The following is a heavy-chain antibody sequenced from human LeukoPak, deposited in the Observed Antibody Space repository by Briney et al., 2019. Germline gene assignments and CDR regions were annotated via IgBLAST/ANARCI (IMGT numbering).Heavy chain of an antibody. CDR1: GGSISSSSYY. Sequence: PSETLSLTCTVSGGSISSSSYYWGWIRQPPGKGLEWIGSIYYSGSTYYNPSLKSRVTISVDTSKNQFSLKLSSVTAADTAVYYCARGGCSGGSCYSRNYWFDPWGQGTLVTVSS. CDR2: IYYSGST. J-gene: IGHJ5*02. CDR3: ARGGCSGGSCYSRNYWFDP. D-gene: IGHD2-15*01. V-gene: IGHV4-39*01.